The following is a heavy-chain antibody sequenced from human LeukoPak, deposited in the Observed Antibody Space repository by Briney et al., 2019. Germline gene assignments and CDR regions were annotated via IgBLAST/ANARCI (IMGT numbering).Heavy chain of an antibody. J-gene: IGHJ4*02. CDR2: ISSRSIYI. CDR3: ATLGVRGAPYYLDY. D-gene: IGHD3-10*01. V-gene: IGHV3-21*01. Sequence: GGSLRLSCAASGFTFSSYSMNWVRQAPGKGLEWVSSISSRSIYIYYADSVKGRFTISRDNAKNSLYLQMNSLRAEDTAVYYCATLGVRGAPYYLDYWGQGTLVTVSS. CDR1: GFTFSSYS.